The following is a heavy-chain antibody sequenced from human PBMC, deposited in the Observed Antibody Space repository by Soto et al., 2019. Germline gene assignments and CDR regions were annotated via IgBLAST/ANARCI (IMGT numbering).Heavy chain of an antibody. Sequence: PSETLSLTCAVYGGSFSGYYWSWIRQPPGKGLEWIGEINHSGSTNYNPSLKSRVTISVDTSKNQFSLKLSSVTAADTAVYYCARYHYYYGMDVWGQGTTVTVS. CDR2: INHSGST. V-gene: IGHV4-34*01. CDR1: GGSFSGYY. CDR3: ARYHYYYGMDV. J-gene: IGHJ6*02.